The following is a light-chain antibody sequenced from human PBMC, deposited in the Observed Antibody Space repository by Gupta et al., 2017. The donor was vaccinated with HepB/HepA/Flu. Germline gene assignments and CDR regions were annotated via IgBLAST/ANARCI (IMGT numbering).Light chain of an antibody. J-gene: IGKJ4*01. Sequence: EIVLTQSPATLSLSPGERATLSCRTSQSVSSYLAWYQQRPGQAPRLLIYDASNRDTGIPASFSGSGSGTDFTLTISIREPEDFAVYYCQQLRNWPLITSGGGTKVEIK. V-gene: IGKV3-11*01. CDR3: QQLRNWPLIT. CDR1: QSVSSY. CDR2: DAS.